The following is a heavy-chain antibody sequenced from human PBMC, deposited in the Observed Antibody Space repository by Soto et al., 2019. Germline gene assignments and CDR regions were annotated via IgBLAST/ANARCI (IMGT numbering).Heavy chain of an antibody. V-gene: IGHV1-69*13. Sequence: GASVKVSCKASGGTFSSYASSWVRQAPGQGLEWMGGIIPMFGTGNYAQKFQGRVTITADESTSTAYMELSSLRSEDTAVYYCARDSGNSSKWYNWFDPWGQGTLVTVSS. CDR3: ARDSGNSSKWYNWFDP. J-gene: IGHJ5*02. CDR2: IIPMFGTG. CDR1: GGTFSSYA. D-gene: IGHD6-13*01.